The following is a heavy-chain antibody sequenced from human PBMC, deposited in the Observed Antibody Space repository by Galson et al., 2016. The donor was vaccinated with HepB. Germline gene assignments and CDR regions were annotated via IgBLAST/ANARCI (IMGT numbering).Heavy chain of an antibody. D-gene: IGHD1-26*01. CDR2: IRSKAYGGTT. Sequence: SLRLSCAASGLTFGDYGMSWFRQAPGKGLEWVGFIRSKAYGGTTEYADSAKGRFTVSRDFSTNTLYLELTSLRSDDTAVYYCVRGAWDFLSWGLGTLVTVSS. CDR3: VRGAWDFLS. CDR1: GLTFGDYG. J-gene: IGHJ5*02. V-gene: IGHV3-49*03.